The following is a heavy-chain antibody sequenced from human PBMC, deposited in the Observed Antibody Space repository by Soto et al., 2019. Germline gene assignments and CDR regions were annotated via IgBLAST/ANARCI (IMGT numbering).Heavy chain of an antibody. D-gene: IGHD6-13*01. CDR2: ISYDGSNK. J-gene: IGHJ4*02. CDR1: GFTFSSYG. V-gene: IGHV3-30*18. Sequence: PGGSLRLSCAASGFTFSSYGMHWVRQAPGKGLEWVAVISYDGSNKYYADSVKGRFTISRDNSKNTLYLQMNSLRAEDTAVYYCAKDQSTTHSIAAAGTAGIDYWGQGTLVTVSS. CDR3: AKDQSTTHSIAAAGTAGIDY.